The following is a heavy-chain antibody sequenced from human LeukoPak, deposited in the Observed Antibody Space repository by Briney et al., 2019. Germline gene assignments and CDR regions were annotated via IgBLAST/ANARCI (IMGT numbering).Heavy chain of an antibody. CDR2: ISYDGRNK. CDR3: AKDSSSWYGGLDY. Sequence: PGRSLRLSCAASGFTFTTYGMHSVRQASGKGLEWVAVISYDGRNKNYADSVKGRFTISRDVSKNTLYLQMNSLRAEDTAVYYCAKDSSSWYGGLDYWGQGTQVTVSS. D-gene: IGHD6-13*01. V-gene: IGHV3-30*18. CDR1: GFTFTTYG. J-gene: IGHJ4*02.